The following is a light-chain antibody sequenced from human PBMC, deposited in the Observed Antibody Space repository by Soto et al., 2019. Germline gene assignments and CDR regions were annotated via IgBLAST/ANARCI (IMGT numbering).Light chain of an antibody. CDR1: QSVSSN. V-gene: IGKV3-15*01. CDR2: GAS. CDR3: QQYNNWPET. Sequence: EIVMTQSPATLSVCPGERATLSCRASQSVSSNLAWYQQKPVQAPRLLIYGASTRATGIPARFSGSGSGTEFTLTISSLQSEDFAVYCCQQYNNWPETFCQGTKV. J-gene: IGKJ1*01.